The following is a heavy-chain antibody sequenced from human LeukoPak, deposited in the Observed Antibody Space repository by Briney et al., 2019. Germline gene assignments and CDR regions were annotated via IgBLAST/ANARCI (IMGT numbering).Heavy chain of an antibody. J-gene: IGHJ4*02. D-gene: IGHD5-18*01. Sequence: ASVKVSCKASGYTFARFGITWVRQAPGQGLEWMGWISPDIGNTTSAQQFQGRVILTTDTLTSTAYMDLRSLRSDDTAVYYCARRDSNTAFDYWGQGTQVSVSS. CDR1: GYTFARFG. CDR2: ISPDIGNT. CDR3: ARRDSNTAFDY. V-gene: IGHV1-18*01.